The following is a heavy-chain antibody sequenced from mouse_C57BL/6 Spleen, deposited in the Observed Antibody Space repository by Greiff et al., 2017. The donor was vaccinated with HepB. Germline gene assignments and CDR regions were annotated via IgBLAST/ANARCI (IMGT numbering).Heavy chain of an antibody. CDR3: ARRYDYDRAWFAY. CDR1: GYSFTGYF. V-gene: IGHV1-20*01. CDR2: INPYNGDT. D-gene: IGHD2-4*01. J-gene: IGHJ3*01. Sequence: VHVKQSGPELVKPGDSVKISCKASGYSFTGYFMNWVMQSHGKSLEWIGRINPYNGDTFYNQKFKGKATLTVDKSSSTAHMELRSLTSEDSAVYYCARRYDYDRAWFAYWGQGTLVTVSA.